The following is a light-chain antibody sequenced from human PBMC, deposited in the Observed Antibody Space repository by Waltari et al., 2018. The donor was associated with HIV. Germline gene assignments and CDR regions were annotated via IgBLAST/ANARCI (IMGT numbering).Light chain of an antibody. J-gene: IGKJ4*01. CDR3: QQYYSTPLT. Sequence: DIVMTQFPDSLAVSLGERATINCKSSQSVLYSSNNKNYLAWYQQKPGQPPKLLIYWASTRESGVPDRVSGSGSGTDFTLTISSLQAEDVAVYYCQQYYSTPLTFGGGTEVEIK. CDR1: QSVLYSSNNKNY. V-gene: IGKV4-1*01. CDR2: WAS.